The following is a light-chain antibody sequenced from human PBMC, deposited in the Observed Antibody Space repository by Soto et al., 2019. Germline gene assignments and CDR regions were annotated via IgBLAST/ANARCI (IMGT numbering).Light chain of an antibody. Sequence: EIVLTQSPGTLSLSPGERATLSCRASQSVSSSYLAWYQQKPGQAPRLLIYGASSRATGIPDRFSGSGSGTDFTVTISRLEPDDFAVYYCKQDGSSRTFGQGTKVEIK. V-gene: IGKV3-20*01. CDR2: GAS. J-gene: IGKJ1*01. CDR3: KQDGSSRT. CDR1: QSVSSSY.